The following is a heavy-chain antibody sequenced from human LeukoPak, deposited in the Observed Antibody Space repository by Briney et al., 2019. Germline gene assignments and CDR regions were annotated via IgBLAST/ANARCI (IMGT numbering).Heavy chain of an antibody. V-gene: IGHV3-21*01. CDR3: ARTANFAAGYYIDY. CDR2: ISGSSRHK. J-gene: IGHJ4*02. CDR1: GFTFSSYT. Sequence: PGGSLRLFCAASGFTFSSYTINWVRQAPGKGLEWVSSISGSSRHKYYADSVKGRFTISRDNAKNSLYLQMNSLRAEDTAVYYCARTANFAAGYYIDYWGQGTLVTVSS. D-gene: IGHD6-13*01.